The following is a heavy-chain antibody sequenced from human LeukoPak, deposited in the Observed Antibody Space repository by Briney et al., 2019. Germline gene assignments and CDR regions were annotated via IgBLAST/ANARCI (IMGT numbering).Heavy chain of an antibody. CDR3: ATDGTLGYCSGGNCSYYFDY. D-gene: IGHD2-15*01. J-gene: IGHJ4*02. CDR2: IYYSGST. Sequence: SETLSLTCTVSGGSISSSSYYWGWIRQPPGKGLEWIGSIYYSGSTYYNPSLKSRVTISVDTSKNQFSLKLSSVTAADTAVYYCATDGTLGYCSGGNCSYYFDYWGQGTLVTVSS. V-gene: IGHV4-39*01. CDR1: GGSISSSSYY.